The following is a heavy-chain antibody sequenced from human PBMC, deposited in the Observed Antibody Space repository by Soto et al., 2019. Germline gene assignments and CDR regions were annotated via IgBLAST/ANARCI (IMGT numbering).Heavy chain of an antibody. CDR3: AKIRWTISLQEEDAI. J-gene: IGHJ4*02. CDR2: VIPIFGTP. CDR1: GGTFGSYA. V-gene: IGHV1-69*06. Sequence: QVQLVQSGAEVKKPGSSVKVSCKSSGGTFGSYAISWVRQAPGQGLEWMGGVIPIFGTPHYAQKFHGRVTITADIPTSTAYLELSRLTSADTAVYYCAKIRWTISLQEEDAIWGQGTLVTVSS. D-gene: IGHD2-15*01.